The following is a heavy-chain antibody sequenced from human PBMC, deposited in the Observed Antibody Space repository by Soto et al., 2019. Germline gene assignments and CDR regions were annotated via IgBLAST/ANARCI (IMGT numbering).Heavy chain of an antibody. CDR3: ARRYCSSTSCLSFHNHYVMDF. D-gene: IGHD2-2*01. CDR1: GYTFTGYY. Sequence: ASVKVSCKASGYTFTGYYMHWVRQAPGQGLEWMGWINPNSGGTNYAQKFQGWVTMTRDTSISTAYMELSRLRSDDTAVYYCARRYCSSTSCLSFHNHYVMDFWGQGTTVIVSS. J-gene: IGHJ6*02. CDR2: INPNSGGT. V-gene: IGHV1-2*04.